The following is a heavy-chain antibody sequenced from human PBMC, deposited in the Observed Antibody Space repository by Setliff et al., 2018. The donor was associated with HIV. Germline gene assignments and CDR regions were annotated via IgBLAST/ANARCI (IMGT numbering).Heavy chain of an antibody. V-gene: IGHV4-59*08. J-gene: IGHJ6*02. CDR3: ARRLQFLEFLHGVGGMDV. Sequence: ASETLSLTCTVSGTSINSHYWSWIRQTPGKGLQWIGLIYYTGIPTYNPSLEGRITMSVDRSKNQFSLRLTSATAADTAVYYCARRLQFLEFLHGVGGMDVWGQGTTVTVSS. D-gene: IGHD3-3*01. CDR2: IYYTGIP. CDR1: GTSINSHY.